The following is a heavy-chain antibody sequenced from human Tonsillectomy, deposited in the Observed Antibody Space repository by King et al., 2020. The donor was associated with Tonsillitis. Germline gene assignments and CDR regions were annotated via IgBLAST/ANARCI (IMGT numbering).Heavy chain of an antibody. D-gene: IGHD3-9*01. CDR2: ISSSSITI. V-gene: IGHV3-48*02. CDR3: AAPYYDILTGYYSAAFDI. J-gene: IGHJ3*02. Sequence: VQLVESGGGFVQPGGSLRLSCAASGFTFRSYSINWVRQAPGKGLEWVSYISSSSITIYYAESVKGRFTISRDNAKNSLYLQMHSLRDEDTAVYYCAAPYYDILTGYYSAAFDIWGQGTMVTVSS. CDR1: GFTFRSYS.